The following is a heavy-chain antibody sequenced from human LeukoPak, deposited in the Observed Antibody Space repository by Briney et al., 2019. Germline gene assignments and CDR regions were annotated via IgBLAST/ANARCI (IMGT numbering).Heavy chain of an antibody. CDR3: ARGSATAGLDY. J-gene: IGHJ4*02. CDR2: IKQDGREK. D-gene: IGHD2-15*01. Sequence: GGSLRLSCAASGFTPSSYLMSWVRQAPGEGREWVANIKQDGREKYYVDTVKGRFTISRDNAKNSLYLQMNSLRAEDTAVYYCARGSATAGLDYWGQGTLVTVSS. V-gene: IGHV3-7*01. CDR1: GFTPSSYL.